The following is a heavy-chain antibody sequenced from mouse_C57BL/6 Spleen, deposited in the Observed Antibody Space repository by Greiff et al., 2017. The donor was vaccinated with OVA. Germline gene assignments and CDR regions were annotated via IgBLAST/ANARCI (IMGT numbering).Heavy chain of an antibody. Sequence: EVQVVESGGGLVKPGGSLKLSCAASGFTFSSYAMSWVRQTPEKRLEWVATISDGGSYTYYPDNVKGRFTISRDNAKNNLYLQMSHLKSEDTAMYYCAKCAYWGQGTLVTFSA. J-gene: IGHJ3*01. CDR1: GFTFSSYA. V-gene: IGHV5-4*01. CDR2: ISDGGSYT. CDR3: AKCAY.